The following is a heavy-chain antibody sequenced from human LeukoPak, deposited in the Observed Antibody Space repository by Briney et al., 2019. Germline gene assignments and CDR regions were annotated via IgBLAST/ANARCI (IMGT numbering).Heavy chain of an antibody. CDR3: ARDPDPFGGNSRWFDP. CDR2: ISYDGSNK. CDR1: GFTFSSYA. V-gene: IGHV3-30*04. D-gene: IGHD4-23*01. J-gene: IGHJ5*02. Sequence: GGSLRLSCAASGFTFSSYAMHWVRQAPGKGLEWVAVISYDGSNKYYADSVKGRFTISRDNSKNTLYLQMNSLRAEDTAVYYCARDPDPFGGNSRWFDPWGQGTLVTVSS.